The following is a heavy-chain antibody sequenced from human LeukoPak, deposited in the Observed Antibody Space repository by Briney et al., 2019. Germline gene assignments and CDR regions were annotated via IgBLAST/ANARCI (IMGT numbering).Heavy chain of an antibody. Sequence: GGSLRLSCAASGFTFSTYAMHWVRQAPGKGLEWVAIISNDGVIQFYADSVKGRFAISRDNSRNTLYLQMSSLRAGDTALYYCAKAGKRETGEFDYWGQGTLVTVSS. CDR1: GFTFSTYA. CDR2: ISNDGVIQ. D-gene: IGHD7-27*01. J-gene: IGHJ4*02. CDR3: AKAGKRETGEFDY. V-gene: IGHV3-30*09.